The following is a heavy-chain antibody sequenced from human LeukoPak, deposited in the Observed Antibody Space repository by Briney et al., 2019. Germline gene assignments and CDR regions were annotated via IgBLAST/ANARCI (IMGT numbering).Heavy chain of an antibody. Sequence: SETLCLTCAVSGGSISSYYWSWIRQPAGKGLEWIGRIYTSGSTNYNLSLKSRVTISVDKSKSQLFMKLSSVTAADPAVYYCARFAGAGYYYYYYMDVWGKGTTVTVSS. V-gene: IGHV4-4*07. D-gene: IGHD6-13*01. J-gene: IGHJ6*03. CDR3: ARFAGAGYYYYYYMDV. CDR1: GGSISSYY. CDR2: IYTSGST.